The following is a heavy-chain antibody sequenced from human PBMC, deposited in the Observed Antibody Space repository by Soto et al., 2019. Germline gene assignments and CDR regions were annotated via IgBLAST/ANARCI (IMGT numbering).Heavy chain of an antibody. Sequence: QVQLVQSGAEVKKPGASVKVSCKASGYTFTSYDINWVRQATGQGLEWMGWMNPNSGNTGYPQKLQGRVTMNSNTSISAPYMELSRLRSEDTAVYYWARAKTSDGMDVWGQGTTVTVSS. CDR1: GYTFTSYD. V-gene: IGHV1-8*01. CDR2: MNPNSGNT. J-gene: IGHJ6*02. CDR3: ARAKTSDGMDV.